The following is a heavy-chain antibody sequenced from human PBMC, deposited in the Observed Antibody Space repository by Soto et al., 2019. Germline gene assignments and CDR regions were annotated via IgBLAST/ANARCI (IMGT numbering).Heavy chain of an antibody. CDR3: AGKIAARPKWDYYYYYMDV. Sequence: GASVKVSCKASGYTFTSYDINWVRQATGQGLEWMGWMNPNSGNTGYAQKFQGRVTMTRNTSISTAYMELSSLRSEDTAVYYCAGKIAARPKWDYYYYYMDVWGKGTTVTVSS. V-gene: IGHV1-8*01. CDR2: MNPNSGNT. J-gene: IGHJ6*03. CDR1: GYTFTSYD. D-gene: IGHD6-6*01.